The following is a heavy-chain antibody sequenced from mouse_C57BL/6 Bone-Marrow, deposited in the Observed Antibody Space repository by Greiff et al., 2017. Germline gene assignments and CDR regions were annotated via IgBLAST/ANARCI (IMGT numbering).Heavy chain of an antibody. CDR3: GRELIYYDYSAWFAY. CDR2: IDPSDSYT. V-gene: IGHV1-50*01. D-gene: IGHD2-4*01. J-gene: IGHJ3*01. Sequence: QVQLQQPGAELVKPGASVKLSCKASGYTFTSYWMQWVKQRPGQGLEWIGEIDPSDSYTNYNQKFKGQATLTVDTSSSTASMQLSSLTSEDSAVYCCGRELIYYDYSAWFAYWGQGTRVTVSA. CDR1: GYTFTSYW.